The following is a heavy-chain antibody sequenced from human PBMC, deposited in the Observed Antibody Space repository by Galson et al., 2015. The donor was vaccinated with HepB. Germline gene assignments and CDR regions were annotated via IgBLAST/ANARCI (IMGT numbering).Heavy chain of an antibody. V-gene: IGHV3-7*01. Sequence: LRLSCAASGFTFYSYWMSWVRQPPGKGLEWVALISLDGSDKYYVDSVKGRFTISRDNTKNSLYLEMNNLRAEDTAVYYCARGINYDWDYWGQGTLASVSS. D-gene: IGHD5-12*01. CDR3: ARGINYDWDY. CDR2: ISLDGSDK. CDR1: GFTFYSYW. J-gene: IGHJ4*02.